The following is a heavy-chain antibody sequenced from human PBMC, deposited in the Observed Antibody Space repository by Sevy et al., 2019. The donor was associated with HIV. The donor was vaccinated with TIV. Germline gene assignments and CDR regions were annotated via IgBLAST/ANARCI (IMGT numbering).Heavy chain of an antibody. J-gene: IGHJ4*02. Sequence: GGSLRLSCAASGFSFSNAWMSWVRQSPGKGLEWVGRIRSKAGGGTTDYATIVKGKFTISRDDARDILYLQLNSLETEDTAVYYCTTDHRRDGIVVVPFEYWGQGTLVTVSS. CDR2: IRSKAGGGTT. D-gene: IGHD2-15*01. CDR1: GFSFSNAW. V-gene: IGHV3-15*01. CDR3: TTDHRRDGIVVVPFEY.